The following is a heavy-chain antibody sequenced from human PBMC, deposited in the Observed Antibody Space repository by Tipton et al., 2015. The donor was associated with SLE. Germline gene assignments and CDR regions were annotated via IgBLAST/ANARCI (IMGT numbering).Heavy chain of an antibody. J-gene: IGHJ3*02. CDR3: ARRNYYDSGGYFDAFDI. Sequence: TLSLTCTVSGGSISSYYWSWIRQPPGKGLEWIGYIYYSGSTNYNPSLKSRVTISVDTSKNQFSLKLSSVTAADTAVYYCARRNYYDSGGYFDAFDIWGQGTMVTVSS. CDR1: GGSISSYY. CDR2: IYYSGST. D-gene: IGHD3-22*01. V-gene: IGHV4-59*01.